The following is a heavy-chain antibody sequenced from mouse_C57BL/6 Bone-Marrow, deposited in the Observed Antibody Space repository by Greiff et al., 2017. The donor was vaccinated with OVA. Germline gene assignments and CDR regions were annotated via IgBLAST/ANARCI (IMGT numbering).Heavy chain of an antibody. J-gene: IGHJ4*01. V-gene: IGHV1-81*01. CDR1: GYTFTSYG. Sequence: VQLQESGAELARPGASVKLSCKASGYTFTSYGISWVKQRTGQGLEWIGEIYPRSGNTYYNEKFKGKATLTADKSSSTAYMELRSLTSEDSAVYFCARPGSSNYYAMDYWGQGTSVTVSS. CDR2: IYPRSGNT. D-gene: IGHD1-1*01. CDR3: ARPGSSNYYAMDY.